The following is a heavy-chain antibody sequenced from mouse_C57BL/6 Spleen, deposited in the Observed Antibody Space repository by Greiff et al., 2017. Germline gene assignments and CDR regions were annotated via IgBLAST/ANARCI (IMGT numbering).Heavy chain of an antibody. CDR2: IDPEDGDT. CDR1: GFNIKDYY. V-gene: IGHV14-1*01. Sequence: EVNVVESGAELVRPGASVKLSCTASGFNIKDYYMHWVKQRPEQGLEWIGRIDPEDGDTEYAPKFQGKATMTADKSSNTAYLQLSSLTSEDTAVYYCTDTTVVESAWFAYWGQGTLVTVSA. CDR3: TDTTVVESAWFAY. D-gene: IGHD1-1*01. J-gene: IGHJ3*01.